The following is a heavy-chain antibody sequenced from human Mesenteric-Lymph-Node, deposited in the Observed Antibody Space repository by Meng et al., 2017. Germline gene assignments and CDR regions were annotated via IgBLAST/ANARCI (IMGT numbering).Heavy chain of an antibody. CDR1: GGSISISSYY. CDR2: ISYSGST. Sequence: QLQLQESGPGLVKPSETLSLTCTVSGGSISISSYYWGWIRQHPGKGLEWIGYISYSGSTYYNPSLKSRVTISLDTSKNQFSLNLSSVTAADTAVYYCARDRFSSGSSNWFDPWGQGTLVTVSS. V-gene: IGHV4-31*03. D-gene: IGHD3-10*01. J-gene: IGHJ5*02. CDR3: ARDRFSSGSSNWFDP.